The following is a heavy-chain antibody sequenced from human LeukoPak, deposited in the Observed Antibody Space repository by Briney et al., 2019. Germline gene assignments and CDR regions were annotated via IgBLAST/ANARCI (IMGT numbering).Heavy chain of an antibody. CDR3: ARRAAEGGYYFDY. D-gene: IGHD1-14*01. V-gene: IGHV4-39*01. CDR2: IYYSGST. CDR1: GGSISSSSYY. Sequence: SETLSLTCTVSGGSISSSSYYWGWIRQPPGKGLEWIGSIYYSGSTYYNPSLKSRVTISVDTSKNQFSLKPSSVTAADTAVYYCARRAAEGGYYFDYWGQGTLVTVSS. J-gene: IGHJ4*02.